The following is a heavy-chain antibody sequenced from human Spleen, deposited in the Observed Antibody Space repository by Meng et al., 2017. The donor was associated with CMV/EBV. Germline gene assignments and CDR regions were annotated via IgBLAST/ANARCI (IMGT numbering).Heavy chain of an antibody. J-gene: IGHJ4*02. CDR2: ISRSGRTT. CDR3: AGGGLDIGGFDY. CDR1: GFTFSNSY. Sequence: CAASGFTFSNSYLTWIRQTPGKGLEWVSYISRSGRTTYYADSVKGRFTISRDNAKNSLYLQMNSLRAEDTAVYYCAGGGLDIGGFDYWGQGTLVTVSS. V-gene: IGHV3-11*04. D-gene: IGHD2-15*01.